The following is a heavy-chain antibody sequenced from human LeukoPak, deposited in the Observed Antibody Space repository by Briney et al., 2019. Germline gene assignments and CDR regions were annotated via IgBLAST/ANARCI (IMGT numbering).Heavy chain of an antibody. CDR1: GFTFSSYG. CDR2: ISSSSSYI. CDR3: ARGYGSGRGDAFDI. Sequence: GGSLRLSCAASGFTFSSYGMHWVRQAPGKGLEWVSSISSSSSYIYYADSVKGRFTISRDNAKNSLYLQMNSLRAEDTAVYYCARGYGSGRGDAFDIWGQGTMVTVSS. J-gene: IGHJ3*02. V-gene: IGHV3-21*01. D-gene: IGHD3-10*01.